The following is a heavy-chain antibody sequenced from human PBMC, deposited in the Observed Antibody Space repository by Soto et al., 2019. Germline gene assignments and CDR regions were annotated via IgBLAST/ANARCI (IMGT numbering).Heavy chain of an antibody. Sequence: SETLSLTCTVSGGSISSSSYYWGWIRQPPGKGLEWIGSIYYSGSTYYNPSLKSRVTISVDTSKNQFSLKLSSVTAADTAVYYCASGLGASGYSSGWYLFDYWGQGTLVTVS. J-gene: IGHJ4*02. D-gene: IGHD6-19*01. CDR2: IYYSGST. V-gene: IGHV4-39*01. CDR3: ASGLGASGYSSGWYLFDY. CDR1: GGSISSSSYY.